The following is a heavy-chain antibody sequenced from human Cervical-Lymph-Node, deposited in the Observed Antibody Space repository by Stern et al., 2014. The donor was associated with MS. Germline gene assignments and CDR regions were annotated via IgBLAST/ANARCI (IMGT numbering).Heavy chain of an antibody. CDR2: FDPEDGET. CDR1: GYTLTELS. D-gene: IGHD3-22*01. V-gene: IGHV1-24*01. CDR3: ATWKMGVVVTADAFDI. Sequence: VQLEESGAEVKKPGASVKVSCKVSGYTLTELSMHWVRQAPGKGLEWMGGFDPEDGETSYAQKCQGRVTMTEDTSTDTAYMELSSLRSEDTAVYYWATWKMGVVVTADAFDIWGQGTMVTVSS. J-gene: IGHJ3*02.